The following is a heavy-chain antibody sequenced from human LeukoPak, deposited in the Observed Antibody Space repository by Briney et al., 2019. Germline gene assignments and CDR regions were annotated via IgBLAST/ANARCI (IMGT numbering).Heavy chain of an antibody. V-gene: IGHV1-46*01. J-gene: IGHJ4*02. CDR1: GYTFTSYY. D-gene: IGHD6-19*01. CDR2: INPSGGST. CDR3: ATMAPGIAVAGTMNFDY. Sequence: ASVKVSCKASGYTFTSYYMHWVRQAPGQGLEWMGIINPSGGSTSYAQKFQGRVTMTRDTSTSTAYMELSSLRSEDTAVYYCATMAPGIAVAGTMNFDYWGQGTLVTVSS.